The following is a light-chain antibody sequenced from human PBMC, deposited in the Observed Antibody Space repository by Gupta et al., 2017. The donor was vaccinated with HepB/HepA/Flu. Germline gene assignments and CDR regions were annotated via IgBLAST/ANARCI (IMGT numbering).Light chain of an antibody. CDR2: FGS. CDR1: QSLLHNDRYNP. V-gene: IGKV2-28*01. Sequence: DIVMTQSLLPLPVTPGEPPSISCRSSQSLLHNDRYNPLAWYLQKPGQSPQLLIYFGSNRDSGVPDRFSGSGSGTDFTLKISRVEAEDVGVYYCMQALQTPWTFGQGTKVEIK. CDR3: MQALQTPWT. J-gene: IGKJ1*01.